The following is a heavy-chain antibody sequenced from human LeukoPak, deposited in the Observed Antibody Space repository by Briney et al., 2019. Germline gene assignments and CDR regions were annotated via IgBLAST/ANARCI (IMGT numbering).Heavy chain of an antibody. Sequence: PSETLSLTCTVSGGSISSSSYYWGWIRQPPGKGLEWIGSIYYSGSTNYNPSLKSRVTISVDTSKNQFSLKLSSVTAADTAVYYCARGYSGYFLRYYYYMDVWGKGTTVTVSS. V-gene: IGHV4-39*07. D-gene: IGHD5-12*01. CDR2: IYYSGST. J-gene: IGHJ6*03. CDR1: GGSISSSSYY. CDR3: ARGYSGYFLRYYYYMDV.